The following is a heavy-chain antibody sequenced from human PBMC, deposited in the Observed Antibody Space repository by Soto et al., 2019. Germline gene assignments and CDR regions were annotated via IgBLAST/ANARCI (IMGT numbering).Heavy chain of an antibody. J-gene: IGHJ4*01. CDR2: IWYDGSNK. Sequence: QVHLVESGGGVVQPGRSLRLSCAASGFTFSNYGMHWVRQAPGKGLEGVAVIWYDGSNKHYADSVKGRFTISRDNSKNTLYLQMNSLRAEDTAVYYCAGGAYYFDYCGHGTLVTVSS. CDR3: AGGAYYFDY. V-gene: IGHV3-33*01. D-gene: IGHD3-10*01. CDR1: GFTFSNYG.